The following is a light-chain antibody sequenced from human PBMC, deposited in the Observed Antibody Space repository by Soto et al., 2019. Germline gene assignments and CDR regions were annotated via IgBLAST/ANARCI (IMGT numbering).Light chain of an antibody. J-gene: IGKJ4*01. CDR1: QSINNNY. CDR2: DAS. CDR3: QHFDNLIT. V-gene: IGKV3D-20*01. Sequence: EIVLTQSPATLSLSPGERATLSCGASQSINNNYLAWYQQKPGLAPRLLIYDASTRAAGIPDRFSGSGSGTDFTLTISRLETEDFAVYYGQHFDNLITFGGGTKVESK.